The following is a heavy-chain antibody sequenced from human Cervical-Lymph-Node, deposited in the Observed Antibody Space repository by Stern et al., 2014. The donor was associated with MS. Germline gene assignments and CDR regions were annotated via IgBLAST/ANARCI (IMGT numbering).Heavy chain of an antibody. J-gene: IGHJ4*02. D-gene: IGHD1-26*01. CDR3: AKDLDGRDAFDH. CDR1: GFSFRSHG. V-gene: IGHV3-30*18. CDR2: ISFHGRNT. Sequence: QVQLGPSGGGVVQPGKSLRLSCAASGFSFRSHGMHWVRQAPGKGLEWVAVISFHGRNTYYSASVKGRFTISRDNSINTLFLQMNSLGPEDTGVYFCAKDLDGRDAFDHWGQGTLVTVSS.